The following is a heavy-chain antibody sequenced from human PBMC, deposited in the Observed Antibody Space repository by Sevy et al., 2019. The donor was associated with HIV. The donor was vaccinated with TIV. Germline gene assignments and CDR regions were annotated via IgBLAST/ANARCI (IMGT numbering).Heavy chain of an antibody. CDR2: INPDGSEK. J-gene: IGHJ4*02. D-gene: IGHD3-22*01. Sequence: GGSLRLSCAASGFGFGSSWMTWVRQAPGKGREWVAGINPDGSEKYYLDSVKGRFTFSRDNAKNSLYLQMNSLRAEDTAMYYCARSSYYSFDYWGQGTLVTVSS. V-gene: IGHV3-7*03. CDR1: GFGFGSSW. CDR3: ARSSYYSFDY.